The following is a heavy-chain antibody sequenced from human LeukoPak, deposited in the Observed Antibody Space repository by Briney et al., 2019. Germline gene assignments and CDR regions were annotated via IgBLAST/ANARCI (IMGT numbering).Heavy chain of an antibody. CDR1: GFTLNGYW. J-gene: IGHJ5*02. CDR2: INSDGSTT. D-gene: IGHD3-10*01. CDR3: ARVATGSYDWFDP. Sequence: GGSLGLSCAAPGFTLNGYWMHWVRQAPGKGLVWVSRINSDGSTTSYADSVKVRFTISRDNSKNTLSLQMNSLRAEDTAVYFCARVATGSYDWFDPWGQGTLVTVSS. V-gene: IGHV3-74*01.